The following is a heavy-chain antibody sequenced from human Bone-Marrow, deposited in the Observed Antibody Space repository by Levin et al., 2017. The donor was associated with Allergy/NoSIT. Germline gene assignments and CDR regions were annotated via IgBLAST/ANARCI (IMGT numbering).Heavy chain of an antibody. CDR2: IHYTGST. V-gene: IGHV4-59*08. J-gene: IGHJ6*02. D-gene: IGHD6-6*01. Sequence: SETLSLTCTVSGGSISNYYWSWIRQSPGKGLEWIGYIHYTGSTDDNPSLKSRLAISIDTSKNQISLKLSSVTAADTAVYYCARLKPLSDWILSSRDYYYGLDVWGQGTTVTVSS. CDR3: ARLKPLSDWILSSRDYYYGLDV. CDR1: GGSISNYY.